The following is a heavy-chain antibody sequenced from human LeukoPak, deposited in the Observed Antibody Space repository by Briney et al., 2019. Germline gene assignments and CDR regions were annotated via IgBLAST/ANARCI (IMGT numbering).Heavy chain of an antibody. D-gene: IGHD2-15*01. CDR2: IYTSGST. CDR1: GGSISSSSYY. Sequence: SETLSLTCTVSGGSISSSSYYWSWIRQPAGKGLEWIGRIYTSGSTNYNPSLKSRVTMSVDTSKNQFSLKLSSVTAADTAVYYCARGRWGMDVWGQGTTVTVSS. CDR3: ARGRWGMDV. J-gene: IGHJ6*02. V-gene: IGHV4-61*02.